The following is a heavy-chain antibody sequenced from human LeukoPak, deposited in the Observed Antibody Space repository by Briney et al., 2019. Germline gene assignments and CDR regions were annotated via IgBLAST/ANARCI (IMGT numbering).Heavy chain of an antibody. J-gene: IGHJ4*02. Sequence: PSETLSLTCTVSGGSISSSSYYWGWIRQPPGKGLEWIGSIYYSGSTNYNPSLKSRVTISVDTSKNQFSLKLSSVTAADTAVYYCARVSGNYFDYWGQGTLVTVSS. V-gene: IGHV4-39*07. CDR3: ARVSGNYFDY. D-gene: IGHD1-26*01. CDR2: IYYSGST. CDR1: GGSISSSSYY.